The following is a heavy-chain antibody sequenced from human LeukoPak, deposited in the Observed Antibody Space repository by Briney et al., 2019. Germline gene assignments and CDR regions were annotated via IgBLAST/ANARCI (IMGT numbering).Heavy chain of an antibody. Sequence: PAGSLRLSCAASGFTFSSYAMSWVRQAPGKGLEWVSDINGSGGSTYYADSVKGRFTISGDKSKNPLSLQMNSLRAEDTAVYYCAKGNAIVAVVPFDYWVQGILVTVSS. V-gene: IGHV3-23*01. D-gene: IGHD3-3*01. CDR2: INGSGGST. CDR3: AKGNAIVAVVPFDY. J-gene: IGHJ4*02. CDR1: GFTFSSYA.